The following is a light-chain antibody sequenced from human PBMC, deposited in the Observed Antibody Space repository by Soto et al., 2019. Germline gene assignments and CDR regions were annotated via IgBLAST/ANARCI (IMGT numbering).Light chain of an antibody. CDR2: EDT. V-gene: IGLV2-23*01. Sequence: QSVLTQPASGSGAAGQSITISCTGTTRFVGTNNFVSWYQQDPGKAPQVLSYEDTKRPTRVSNGFSGETSDSTDYLTIARLQTKDEAGYYCCSYVGASTSVFGTGSRFTGL. CDR3: CSYVGASTSV. J-gene: IGLJ1*01. CDR1: TRFVGTNNF.